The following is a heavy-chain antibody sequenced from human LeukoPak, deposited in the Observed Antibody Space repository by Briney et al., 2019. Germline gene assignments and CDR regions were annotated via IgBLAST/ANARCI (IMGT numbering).Heavy chain of an antibody. V-gene: IGHV3-9*01. CDR1: GFTFDDCA. CDR2: ISWNSGSI. CDR3: AKDLNGYYYYGMDV. J-gene: IGHJ6*02. Sequence: PGGSLRLSCAASGFTFDDCAMHWVRQAPGKGLEWVSGISWNSGSIGYADSVKGRFTISRDNAKNSLYLQMNSLRAEDTALYYCAKDLNGYYYYGMDVWGQGTTVTVSS.